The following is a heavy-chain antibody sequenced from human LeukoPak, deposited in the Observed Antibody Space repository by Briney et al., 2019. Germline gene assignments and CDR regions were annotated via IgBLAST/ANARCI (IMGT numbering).Heavy chain of an antibody. D-gene: IGHD3-22*01. CDR3: ARDLYYDSSGYSDY. CDR1: GFTFSDYL. J-gene: IGHJ4*02. V-gene: IGHV3-7*01. Sequence: AGGSLRLSCAASGFTFSDYLMTWVRQAPGKGLEWVADIKADGSDKYYVDSVKGRFTILRDNAKNSLYLQMNSLRAEDTAVYYCARDLYYDSSGYSDYWGQGTLVTVSS. CDR2: IKADGSDK.